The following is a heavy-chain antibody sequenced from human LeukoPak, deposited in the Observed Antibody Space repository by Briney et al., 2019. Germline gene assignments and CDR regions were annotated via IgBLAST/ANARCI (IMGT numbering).Heavy chain of an antibody. CDR3: ARAQWRTYSYYYMDV. CDR2: ISWNSCSI. Sequence: GRSLRLSCAASGFTFDHYAMHWVRQAPGKGLEWVSGISWNSCSIGYADSVKGRFTISRDDSKNTLYLQMNSLRAEDTAIYYCARAQWRTYSYYYMDVWGKGTTVTVSS. J-gene: IGHJ6*03. V-gene: IGHV3-9*01. CDR1: GFTFDHYA. D-gene: IGHD6-19*01.